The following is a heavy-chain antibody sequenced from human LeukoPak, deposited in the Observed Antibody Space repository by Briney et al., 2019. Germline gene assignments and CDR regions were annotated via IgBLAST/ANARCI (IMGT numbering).Heavy chain of an antibody. D-gene: IGHD5-12*01. CDR3: ARGDGYSGCDY. J-gene: IGHJ4*02. CDR1: GFTFSTCW. Sequence: GGSLRLSCAASGFTFSTCWMSWVRQAPGKGLEWVANIKQDGSEKYYVESVKGRFTISRDNAKNSLYLQMNSLRAEDTAVYYCARGDGYSGCDYWGQGTLVTVSS. V-gene: IGHV3-7*01. CDR2: IKQDGSEK.